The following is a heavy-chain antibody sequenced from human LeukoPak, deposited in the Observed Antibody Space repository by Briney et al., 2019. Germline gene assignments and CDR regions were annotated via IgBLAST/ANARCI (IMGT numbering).Heavy chain of an antibody. CDR2: ISGSGGST. CDR3: AKPIRRIAVAGTNY. Sequence: PAGSLRLSCAASGYTFSSYAMSWVRQAPGKGLELVSAISGSGGSTYYADSVKGRFTISRDNSKNTLYLQMNSLRAEDTAVYYCAKPIRRIAVAGTNYWGQGTLVTVSS. V-gene: IGHV3-23*01. D-gene: IGHD6-19*01. CDR1: GYTFSSYA. J-gene: IGHJ4*02.